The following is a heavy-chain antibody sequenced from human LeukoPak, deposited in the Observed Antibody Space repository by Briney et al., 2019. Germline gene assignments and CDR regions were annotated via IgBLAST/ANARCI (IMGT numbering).Heavy chain of an antibody. CDR2: ISYDGRYE. CDR3: ARDSGHDAFDI. Sequence: PGGSLRLSCAASGIIFDSHAMHWVRQPPGKGLEWVAVISYDGRYENYAESVRGRFTISRDNSKNTLYLQMNRLRAEDTAVYYCARDSGHDAFDIWGQGTMVTVSS. J-gene: IGHJ3*02. CDR1: GIIFDSHA. V-gene: IGHV3-30*14.